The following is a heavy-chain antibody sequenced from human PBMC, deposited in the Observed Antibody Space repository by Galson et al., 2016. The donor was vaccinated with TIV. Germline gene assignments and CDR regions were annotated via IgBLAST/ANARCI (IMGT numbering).Heavy chain of an antibody. CDR3: AKEVGSGLSAEVGASNF. V-gene: IGHV3-23*01. D-gene: IGHD6-19*01. CDR2: ISVGGSHT. Sequence: SLRLSCAASGFSLRNFAVSWVRQAPGKGLEWVSGISVGGSHTFYADSVRGRFTISRDDSRYTLYLHMNSLRGDDTAVYYCAKEVGSGLSAEVGASNFWGKGTKVIVSS. J-gene: IGHJ3*01. CDR1: GFSLRNFA.